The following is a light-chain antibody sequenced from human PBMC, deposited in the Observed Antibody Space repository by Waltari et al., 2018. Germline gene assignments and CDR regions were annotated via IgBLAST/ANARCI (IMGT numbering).Light chain of an antibody. V-gene: IGKV4-1*01. CDR3: QQYYEAPFT. Sequence: FVMTQSPDSLAVSLGGRATHHCKSTQSVLSSSNHKNYLAWYQQRPGQPPKLLIYWASTRESGVPDRFSGSGSGRDFTLTISGLQAEDVAVYYCQQYYEAPFTFGGGTKVEI. CDR1: QSVLSSSNHKNY. J-gene: IGKJ4*01. CDR2: WAS.